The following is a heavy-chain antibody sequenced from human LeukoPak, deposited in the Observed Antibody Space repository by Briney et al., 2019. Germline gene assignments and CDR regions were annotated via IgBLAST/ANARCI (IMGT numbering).Heavy chain of an antibody. CDR2: IYYSGST. Sequence: SETLSLTCTVSGGSVSSGSYYWSWIRQPPGKGLEWIGYIYYSGSTNYNPSLKSRVTISVDTSKNQFSLKLSSVTAADTAVYYCARGRIQLWLRWFDPWGQGTLVTVSS. CDR3: ARGRIQLWLRWFDP. J-gene: IGHJ5*02. D-gene: IGHD5-18*01. CDR1: GGSVSSGSYY. V-gene: IGHV4-61*01.